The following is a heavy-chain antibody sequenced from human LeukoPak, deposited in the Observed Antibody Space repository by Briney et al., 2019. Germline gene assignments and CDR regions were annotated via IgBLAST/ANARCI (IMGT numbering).Heavy chain of an antibody. CDR2: INHSGST. CDR1: GGSFSGYN. D-gene: IGHD6-13*01. J-gene: IGHJ5*02. CDR3: ARGRSIAAARWSDP. V-gene: IGHV4-34*01. Sequence: SETLSLTCAVYGGSFSGYNWSWIRQPPGKGLERIGEINHSGSTNYNPSLKSRVTPSLDTSKNQFCLKLSSVTAGDTSVYNWARGRSIAAARWSDPGGQGTLVTV.